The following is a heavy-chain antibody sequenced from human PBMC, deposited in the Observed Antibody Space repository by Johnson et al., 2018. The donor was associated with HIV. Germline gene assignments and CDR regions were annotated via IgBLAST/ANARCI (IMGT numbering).Heavy chain of an antibody. CDR3: ARGLASSRHDAFDI. D-gene: IGHD6-13*01. CDR1: GFTFSSYA. Sequence: QLVESGGGVVQPGRSLRLSCAASGFTFSSYAMHWVRQAPGKGLEWVAVISYDGSNKYYADSVKGRFTISRDNSKNTLYLQMNSLRAEDTAVYYCARGLASSRHDAFDIWGQGTMVTVSS. J-gene: IGHJ3*02. V-gene: IGHV3-30-3*01. CDR2: ISYDGSNK.